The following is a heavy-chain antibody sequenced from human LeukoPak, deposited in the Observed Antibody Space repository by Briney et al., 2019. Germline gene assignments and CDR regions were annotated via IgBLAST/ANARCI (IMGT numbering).Heavy chain of an antibody. CDR2: ISSSSSYI. CDR1: GFTFSSYG. Sequence: GGSLRLSCAASGFTFSSYGMSWVRQAPGKGLEWVSCISSSSSYIYYADSVKGRFTISRDNAKNFLYLQMNSLRAEDTAVYYCARTYYDILTGYNPYFDYWGQGILVTVSS. V-gene: IGHV3-21*01. D-gene: IGHD3-9*01. J-gene: IGHJ4*02. CDR3: ARTYYDILTGYNPYFDY.